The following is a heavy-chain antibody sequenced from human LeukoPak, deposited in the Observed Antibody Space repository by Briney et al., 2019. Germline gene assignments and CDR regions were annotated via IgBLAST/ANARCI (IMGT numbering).Heavy chain of an antibody. CDR2: ISWNSGSI. D-gene: IGHD3-22*01. J-gene: IGHJ4*02. CDR1: GFTFDDYA. V-gene: IGHV3-9*03. CDR3: AKDVDYYDSRGVVDY. Sequence: AGGSLRLSCAASGFTFDDYAMHWVRQAPGKGLEWVSGISWNSGSIGYADSVKGRFTISRDNAKNSLYLQMNSLGAEDMALYYCAKDVDYYDSRGVVDYWGQGTLVTVSS.